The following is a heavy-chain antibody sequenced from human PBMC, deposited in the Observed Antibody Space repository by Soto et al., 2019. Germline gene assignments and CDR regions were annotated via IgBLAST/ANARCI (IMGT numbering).Heavy chain of an antibody. CDR3: ARDPYYDSSGYLASHGMDV. V-gene: IGHV1-18*01. D-gene: IGHD3-22*01. J-gene: IGHJ6*02. Sequence: GASVKVSCKASGYTFTSYGISWVRQAPGQRLEWMGWISAYNGNTNYAQKLQGRVTMTTDTSTSTAYMELRSLRSDDTAVYYCARDPYYDSSGYLASHGMDVWGQGTTVTVSS. CDR2: ISAYNGNT. CDR1: GYTFTSYG.